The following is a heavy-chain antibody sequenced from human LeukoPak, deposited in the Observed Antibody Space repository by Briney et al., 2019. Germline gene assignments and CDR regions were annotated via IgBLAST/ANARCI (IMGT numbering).Heavy chain of an antibody. Sequence: ASVKVSCKASGYTFTSYDINWVRQATGQGLGWMGWMNPNSGNTGYAQKFQGRVTMTRNTSISTAYMELSSLRSEDTAVYYCARGHYYDSSGYLNYWGQGTLVTVSS. V-gene: IGHV1-8*01. J-gene: IGHJ4*02. CDR1: GYTFTSYD. CDR2: MNPNSGNT. CDR3: ARGHYYDSSGYLNY. D-gene: IGHD3-22*01.